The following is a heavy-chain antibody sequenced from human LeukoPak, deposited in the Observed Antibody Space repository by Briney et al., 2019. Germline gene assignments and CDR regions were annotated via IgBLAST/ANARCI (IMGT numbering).Heavy chain of an antibody. V-gene: IGHV3-23*01. Sequence: GGSLRLSCAASGFTFSSYAMSWIRQAPGKWLEWVSSISGSGGPTYTADSVKGRFTISRDNSKNTLYLQLNSLRADDTAIYYCAKNATTMPARPYYGGQGTLVIVSS. CDR2: ISGSGGPT. CDR1: GFTFSSYA. D-gene: IGHD6-6*01. J-gene: IGHJ4*02. CDR3: AKNATTMPARPYY.